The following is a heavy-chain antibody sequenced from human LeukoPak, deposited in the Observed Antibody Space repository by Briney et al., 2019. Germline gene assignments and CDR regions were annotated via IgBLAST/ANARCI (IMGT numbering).Heavy chain of an antibody. CDR1: GGSISSGSYY. Sequence: SETLSLTCTVSGGSISSGSYYWSWIRQPAGKGLEWIGRIYTSGSTNYNPSLKSRVTISVDTSKNQFSLKLSSVTAADTAVYYCARASLNYYYYYMDVWGKGTTVTVSS. V-gene: IGHV4-61*02. CDR2: IYTSGST. J-gene: IGHJ6*03. CDR3: ARASLNYYYYYMDV.